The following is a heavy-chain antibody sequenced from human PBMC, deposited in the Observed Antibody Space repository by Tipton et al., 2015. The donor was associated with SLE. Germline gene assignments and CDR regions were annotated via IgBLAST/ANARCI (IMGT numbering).Heavy chain of an antibody. Sequence: SLRLSCAASGFTFSAYAMHWVRQAPGKGLEWVAVISYDGSNKYFADSVKGRFAISRDNSKNTLYLQMNSLRAEDTAVYYCAKDRSYWELFFDHWGQGALVTVSS. CDR1: GFTFSAYA. CDR3: AKDRSYWELFFDH. CDR2: ISYDGSNK. V-gene: IGHV3-30*09. D-gene: IGHD1-26*01. J-gene: IGHJ4*02.